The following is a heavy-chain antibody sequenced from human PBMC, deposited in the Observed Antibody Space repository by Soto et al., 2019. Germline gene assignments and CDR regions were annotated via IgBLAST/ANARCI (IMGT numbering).Heavy chain of an antibody. Sequence: EVQLLESGGGLVQPGGSLRLSCAASGFTFSSYAMSWVRQAPGKGLEWVSAISGSGGSTYYADSVKGRFTISRDKSKNTRYPQMNSLRAEDTAVYYCAKGLGYCSGGSCYSCFDYWGQGTLVTVSS. D-gene: IGHD2-15*01. V-gene: IGHV3-23*01. J-gene: IGHJ4*02. CDR1: GFTFSSYA. CDR3: AKGLGYCSGGSCYSCFDY. CDR2: ISGSGGST.